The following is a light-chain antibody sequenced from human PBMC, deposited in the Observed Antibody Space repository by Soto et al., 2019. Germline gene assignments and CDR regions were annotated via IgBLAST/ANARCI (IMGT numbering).Light chain of an antibody. CDR2: DAS. Sequence: EIVLTQSPATLSLSPGERATLSCRASQGVSSYLAWYQQKPGQAPRLLIYDASNRATGIPARFSGSGPGTDFTLTISSLEPEDFAVYHCQQYGSSPSTFGGGTKVEIK. CDR1: QGVSSY. CDR3: QQYGSSPST. V-gene: IGKV3D-11*01. J-gene: IGKJ4*01.